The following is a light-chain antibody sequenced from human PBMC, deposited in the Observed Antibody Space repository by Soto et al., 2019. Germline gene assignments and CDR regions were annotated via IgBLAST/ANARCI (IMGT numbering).Light chain of an antibody. CDR3: QQYNRYSGT. CDR2: DAS. Sequence: DIQMTQSPSTLSASVGDRVTITCRASQSISSWLAWYQQKPGKAPKLLIYDASSLESGVPSRFSGSGSGTEFTLTISSLQPDDFATYYCQQYNRYSGTFGQGTKVEI. V-gene: IGKV1-5*01. CDR1: QSISSW. J-gene: IGKJ1*01.